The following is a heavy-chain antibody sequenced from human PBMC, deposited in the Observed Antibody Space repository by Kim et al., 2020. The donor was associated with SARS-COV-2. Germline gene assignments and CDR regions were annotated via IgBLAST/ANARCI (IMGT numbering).Heavy chain of an antibody. Sequence: GGSLRLSCAASGFTFSSYAMHWVRQAPGKGLEWVAVISYDGSNKYYADSVKGRFTISRDNSKNTLYLQMNSLRAEDTAVYYCARDQSWGVVTATPDWYFDLWGRGTLVTVSS. D-gene: IGHD2-21*02. J-gene: IGHJ2*01. CDR3: ARDQSWGVVTATPDWYFDL. V-gene: IGHV3-30-3*01. CDR2: ISYDGSNK. CDR1: GFTFSSYA.